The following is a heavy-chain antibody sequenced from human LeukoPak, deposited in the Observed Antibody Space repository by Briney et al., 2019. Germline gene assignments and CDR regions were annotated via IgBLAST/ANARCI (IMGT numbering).Heavy chain of an antibody. J-gene: IGHJ5*02. Sequence: ASVKVSCKASGYTFISYEIHWVRQATGQGLEWMGWINPNSGNTRYVQKFQGRVTFTRDTSRGTAYMELSSLRSEDTAVYYCARDRYVVVPAAPNWFDPWGQGTLVTVSS. CDR3: ARDRYVVVPAAPNWFDP. V-gene: IGHV1-8*03. CDR1: GYTFISYE. CDR2: INPNSGNT. D-gene: IGHD2-2*01.